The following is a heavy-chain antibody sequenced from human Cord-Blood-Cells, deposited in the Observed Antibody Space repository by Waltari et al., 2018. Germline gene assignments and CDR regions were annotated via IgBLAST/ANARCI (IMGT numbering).Heavy chain of an antibody. V-gene: IGHV4-34*01. CDR3: ARHDPLGYCSGGSCHYFDY. Sequence: QVQLQQWGAGLWKPSETLSLTFAVYVASFSGYYWSWIRQPPGKGLEWIGEINHSGSTNYNPSLKSRVTISVDTSKNQFSLKLSSVTAADTAVYYCARHDPLGYCSGGSCHYFDYWGQGTLVTVSS. CDR2: INHSGST. J-gene: IGHJ4*02. D-gene: IGHD2-15*01. CDR1: VASFSGYY.